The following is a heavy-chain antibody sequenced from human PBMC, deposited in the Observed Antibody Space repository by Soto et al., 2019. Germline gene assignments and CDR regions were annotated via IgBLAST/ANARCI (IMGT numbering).Heavy chain of an antibody. Sequence: QVQVVQSGGEVKKPGASVKVSCKASGYTFTSYGISWVRQAPGQGLEWMGWISAHNGNTKYAQKFQGRVTLTTDTSTSTADMELRSLRSDDTAGYSGARVPHIFAYWGQGTLVTVSS. CDR3: ARVPHIFAY. J-gene: IGHJ4*02. CDR1: GYTFTSYG. CDR2: ISAHNGNT. V-gene: IGHV1-18*04.